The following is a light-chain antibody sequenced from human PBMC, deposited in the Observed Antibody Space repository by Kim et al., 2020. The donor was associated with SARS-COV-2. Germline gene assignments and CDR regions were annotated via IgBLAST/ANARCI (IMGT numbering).Light chain of an antibody. V-gene: IGKV1D-16*01. CDR3: QRYVSYPST. CDR2: VAS. Sequence: ASVGDRVTITCRASRGISNWVAWYQQKPGKAPKSLIFVASNLQSGVPPRFSGAGSGTDFSLTINGLQPEDFATYFCQRYVSYPSTFGQGTRLDIK. J-gene: IGKJ5*01. CDR1: RGISNW.